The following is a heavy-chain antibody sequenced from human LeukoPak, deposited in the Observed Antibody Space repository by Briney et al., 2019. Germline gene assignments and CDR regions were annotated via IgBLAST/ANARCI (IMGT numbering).Heavy chain of an antibody. D-gene: IGHD5-18*01. Sequence: SETLSLTCTVSGGSISSYYWSWIRQPPGKGLGWIGYIYYSGSTNYNPSPKSRVTISVDTSKNQFSLKLSSVTAADTAVYYCARHAIQYYFDYWGQGTLVTVSS. CDR2: IYYSGST. J-gene: IGHJ4*02. CDR3: ARHAIQYYFDY. CDR1: GGSISSYY. V-gene: IGHV4-59*08.